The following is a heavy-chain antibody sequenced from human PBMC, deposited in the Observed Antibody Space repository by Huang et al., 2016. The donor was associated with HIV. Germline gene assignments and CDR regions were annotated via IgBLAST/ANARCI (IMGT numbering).Heavy chain of an antibody. CDR2: ITISSGSI. D-gene: IGHD3-10*01. V-gene: IGHV3-48*01. CDR3: ARFGSYYYGSGSYLDAFDI. CDR1: GFTFSTYN. Sequence: EVQLMESGGGLVQPGGSLRLSCAASGFTFSTYNMNWVRQAPGKGLELVSYITISSGSIYYADSVKGRFTISRDNAKNSLYLQMNSLRAEDTAVYYCARFGSYYYGSGSYLDAFDIWGQGTMVTVSS. J-gene: IGHJ3*02.